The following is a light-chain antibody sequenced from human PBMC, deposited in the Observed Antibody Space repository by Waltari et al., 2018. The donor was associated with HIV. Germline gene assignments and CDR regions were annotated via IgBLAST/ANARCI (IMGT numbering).Light chain of an antibody. CDR3: ALYTTRNII. CDR1: RGDVPTYNR. Sequence: QSALTQPPSVSGFPGPSVTLSCPGFRGDVPTYNRVSWYQQPPNTAPKLSLYEVYKRPSGVPDRFSGYQSGDMASLTVSGLQTEDEADYYCALYTTRNIIFGGGTNLVVL. J-gene: IGLJ2*01. V-gene: IGLV2-18*01. CDR2: EVY.